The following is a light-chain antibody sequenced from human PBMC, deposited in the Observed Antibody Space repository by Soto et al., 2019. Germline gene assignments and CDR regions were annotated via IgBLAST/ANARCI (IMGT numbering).Light chain of an antibody. CDR1: QSISSN. CDR2: DTS. V-gene: IGKV3-15*01. Sequence: EIGMTQSPATLSVSPGERATLSCRASQSISSNLAWYQQKPGQAPRLLIYDTSTRATGIPARFSGSGSGTEFTLTISSLQSEDFAVYYCQQYHNWWAFGQGTKVEIK. CDR3: QQYHNWWA. J-gene: IGKJ1*01.